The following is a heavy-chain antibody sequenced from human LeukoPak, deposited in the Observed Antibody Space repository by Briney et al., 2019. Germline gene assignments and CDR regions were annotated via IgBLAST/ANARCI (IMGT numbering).Heavy chain of an antibody. V-gene: IGHV3-74*01. J-gene: IGHJ6*03. CDR1: GFTFSSYW. CDR3: ARDPGWNDYYYYYYMDV. CDR2: INSDGSST. Sequence: GGSLRLSCAASGFTFSSYWMHWVRQAPGKGLVWVSRINSDGSSTSYADSVKGRFTISRDNAKNTLYLQMNSLRAEDTAVYYCARDPGWNDYYYYYYMDVWGKGTTVTVPS. D-gene: IGHD1-1*01.